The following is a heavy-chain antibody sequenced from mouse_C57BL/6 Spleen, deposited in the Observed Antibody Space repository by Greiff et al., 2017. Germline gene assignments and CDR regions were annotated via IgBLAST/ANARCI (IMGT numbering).Heavy chain of an antibody. V-gene: IGHV1-59*01. Sequence: QVQLQQPGAELVRPGTSVKLSCKASGYTFTSYWMHWVKQRPGQGLEWIGVIDPSDSYTNYNQKFKGKATLTVDTSSSTAYMQLSSLTSEDSAVYYCARGKEGYWGQGTTLTVSS. CDR2: IDPSDSYT. CDR1: GYTFTSYW. CDR3: ARGKEGY. J-gene: IGHJ2*01.